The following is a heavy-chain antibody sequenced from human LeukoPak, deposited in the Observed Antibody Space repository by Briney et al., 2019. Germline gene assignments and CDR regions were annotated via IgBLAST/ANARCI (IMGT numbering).Heavy chain of an antibody. V-gene: IGHV3-23*01. D-gene: IGHD2-21*01. CDR1: GFTFSSYN. CDR2: TSSSDAGT. CDR3: ARAPVTSCRGAYCYPFDY. J-gene: IGHJ4*02. Sequence: PGGSLRHSCAVSGFTFSSYNMNRVRQAPGKGLEWVSATSSSDAGTYHADSVRGRFTISRDNSKNTLYLQMNSLRVEDAAVYYCARAPVTSCRGAYCYPFDYWGQGTLVTLSS.